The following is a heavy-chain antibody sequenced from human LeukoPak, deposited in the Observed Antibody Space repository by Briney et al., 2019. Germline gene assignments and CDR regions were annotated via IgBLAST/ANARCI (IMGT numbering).Heavy chain of an antibody. D-gene: IGHD2-2*01. J-gene: IGHJ4*02. Sequence: SGGSLRLSCAASGFTFSSYAMHWVRQAPGKGLEWVAVISYDGSNKYYADSVKGRFTISRDNSKNTLYLQMNSLRAEDTAVYYCARAYQLDIVVVPAAHWGQGTLVTVSS. CDR3: ARAYQLDIVVVPAAH. V-gene: IGHV3-30-3*01. CDR1: GFTFSSYA. CDR2: ISYDGSNK.